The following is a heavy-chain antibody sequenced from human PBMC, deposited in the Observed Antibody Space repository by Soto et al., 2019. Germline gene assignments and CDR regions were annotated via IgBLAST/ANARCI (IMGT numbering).Heavy chain of an antibody. V-gene: IGHV3-33*01. CDR3: AGAGNSAGPTY. J-gene: IGHJ4*02. CDR2: IWYDGSEK. Sequence: QVQLVESGGGVVQPGKSLRLSCAASGFSFSTYGMHWVRQAPGRGLEWVALIWYDGSEKYYADSVTGRFTISRDNFRRTVGLDMHSLRDDDTAVYFCAGAGNSAGPTYWGQGTLVTVSS. D-gene: IGHD1-26*01. CDR1: GFSFSTYG.